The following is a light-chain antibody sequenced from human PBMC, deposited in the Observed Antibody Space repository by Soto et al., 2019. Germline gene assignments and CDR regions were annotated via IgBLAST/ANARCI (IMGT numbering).Light chain of an antibody. CDR2: KNN. Sequence: QAVVTQAPSASGTPGQRVIISCSGSRSNIGRDYVSWYQQLPGMAPKLLIYKNNQRPSGVPDRFSGSKSGTSASLAISGLRSEDEADYYCVAWDDSLSGYVFGTGTKVTVL. CDR1: RSNIGRDY. V-gene: IGLV1-47*01. J-gene: IGLJ1*01. CDR3: VAWDDSLSGYV.